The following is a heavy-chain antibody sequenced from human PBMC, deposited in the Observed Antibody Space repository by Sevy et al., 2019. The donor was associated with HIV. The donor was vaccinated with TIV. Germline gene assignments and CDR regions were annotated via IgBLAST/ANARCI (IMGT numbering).Heavy chain of an antibody. Sequence: SQTLSLTCAVYGGSFSGYYWSWIRQPPGKGLEWIGEINHSGSTNYNPSLKSRVTISVDTSKNQFSLKLSSVTAADTAVYYCARDRVELGYGSSTSCQYYFDYWGQGTLVTVSS. CDR1: GGSFSGYY. J-gene: IGHJ4*02. V-gene: IGHV4-34*01. D-gene: IGHD2-2*01. CDR3: ARDRVELGYGSSTSCQYYFDY. CDR2: INHSGST.